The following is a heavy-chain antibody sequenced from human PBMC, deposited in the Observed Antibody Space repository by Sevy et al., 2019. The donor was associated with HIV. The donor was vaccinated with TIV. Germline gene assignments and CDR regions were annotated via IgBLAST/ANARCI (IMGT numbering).Heavy chain of an antibody. D-gene: IGHD3-3*01. J-gene: IGHJ6*02. CDR3: ARAWSGYYYAMDV. CDR1: GDSISGYY. CDR2: IYYNGRT. V-gene: IGHV4-59*01. Sequence: SETLSLTCTVSGDSISGYYWSWIRQPPGKGLQWIGYIYYNGRTNYNPSLKRRVTISEDTSKNQFSLRLTSVTAVDTAVYYCARAWSGYYYAMDVWGQGTTVTVSS.